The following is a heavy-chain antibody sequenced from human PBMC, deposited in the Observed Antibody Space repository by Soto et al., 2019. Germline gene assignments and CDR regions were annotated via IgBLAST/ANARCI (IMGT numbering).Heavy chain of an antibody. J-gene: IGHJ6*02. Sequence: EVQLVESGGGLVKPGGSLRLSCTPSGFSFSYAWMSWVRQAPGRGLEWVGGVKSKTDGGTADYAAPVKGRFTISRDDSKTTVYLQMNSLKTEDTAVYYCTTDCSGGSCYPGAYYYYYGMDVWGQGTTVTVSS. D-gene: IGHD2-15*01. V-gene: IGHV3-15*01. CDR1: GFSFSYAW. CDR3: TTDCSGGSCYPGAYYYYYGMDV. CDR2: VKSKTDGGTA.